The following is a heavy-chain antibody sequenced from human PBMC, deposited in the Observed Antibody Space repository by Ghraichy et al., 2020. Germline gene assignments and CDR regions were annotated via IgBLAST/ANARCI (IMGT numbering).Heavy chain of an antibody. J-gene: IGHJ4*02. CDR1: GFTFSSYS. CDR2: ISSSSSTI. D-gene: IGHD5-24*01. CDR3: ARASDDYNVAIGY. Sequence: GESLNISCAASGFTFSSYSMNWVRQAPGKGLEWVSYISSSSSTIYYADSVKGRFTISRDNAKNSLYLQMNSLRDEDTAVYYCARASDDYNVAIGYWGQGTLVTVSS. V-gene: IGHV3-48*02.